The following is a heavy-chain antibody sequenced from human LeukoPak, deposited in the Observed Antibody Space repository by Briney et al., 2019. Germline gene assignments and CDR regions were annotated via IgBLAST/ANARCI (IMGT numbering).Heavy chain of an antibody. CDR3: ARGFLTGYNYYYYYMDV. V-gene: IGHV1-2*02. CDR2: INPNSGGT. D-gene: IGHD3-9*01. CDR1: GYTFTGYY. Sequence: ASVKVSCKASGYTFTGYYMHWVRQAPGQGLEWMGWINPNSGGTNYAQKFQGRVTMTRDTSISTAYMELSSLRSEDTAVYYCARGFLTGYNYYYYYMDVWGKGTTVTVSS. J-gene: IGHJ6*03.